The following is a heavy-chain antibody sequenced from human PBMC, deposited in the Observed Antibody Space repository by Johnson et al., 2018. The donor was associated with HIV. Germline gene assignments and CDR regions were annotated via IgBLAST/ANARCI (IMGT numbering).Heavy chain of an antibody. Sequence: QVQLVESGGGLIQPGGSLRLSCAASGFTVSSNYMNWVRQAPGKGLEWVTFIQFDGKNKYYGDYVKGRFTISRDNSKNTLYLQMNSMKAEDTAVDYCAKDRVCTNDAFDIWGQGTMVTVSS. CDR3: AKDRVCTNDAFDI. CDR2: IQFDGKNK. D-gene: IGHD2-8*01. CDR1: GFTVSSNY. J-gene: IGHJ3*02. V-gene: IGHV3-30*02.